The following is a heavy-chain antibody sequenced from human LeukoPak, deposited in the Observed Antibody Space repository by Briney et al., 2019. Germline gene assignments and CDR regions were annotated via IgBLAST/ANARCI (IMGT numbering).Heavy chain of an antibody. CDR2: MNPNSGNT. CDR3: ARAQGGYCSGGSCYSPVWFDP. V-gene: IGHV1-8*01. D-gene: IGHD2-15*01. J-gene: IGHJ5*02. CDR1: GYTFTSYD. Sequence: ASVKVSCKASGYTFTSYDINWVRQATGQGLEWMGWMNPNSGNTGYAQKFQGRVTMTRNTSISTAYMELSSLRSEDTAVYYCARAQGGYCSGGSCYSPVWFDPRGQGTLVTVSS.